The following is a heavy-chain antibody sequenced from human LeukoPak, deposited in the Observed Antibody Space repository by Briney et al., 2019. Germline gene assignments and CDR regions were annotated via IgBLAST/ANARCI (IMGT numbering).Heavy chain of an antibody. D-gene: IGHD1-26*01. CDR2: INDDGSIT. J-gene: IGHJ4*02. V-gene: IGHV3-74*01. CDR1: GFTFSTYW. CDR3: ARGLGSPTDY. Sequence: QPGGSLRLSCAASGFTFSTYWMHWLRQAPGKGLVWVSRINDDGSITTYADSVKGRFTISRDNAKSTLYLQMNSLRAEDTAVYYCARGLGSPTDYWGQGTLVTVSS.